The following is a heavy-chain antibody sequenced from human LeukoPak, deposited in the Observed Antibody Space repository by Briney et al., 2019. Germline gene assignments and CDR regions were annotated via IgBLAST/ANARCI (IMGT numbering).Heavy chain of an antibody. CDR2: ISYDGSNK. J-gene: IGHJ4*02. V-gene: IGHV3-30-3*01. Sequence: PGGSQRLSCAVSGFTFSSYAMHWVRQAPGKGLEWVAVISYDGSNKYYADSVKGRFTISRDNSKNTLYLQMNSLRAEDTAVYYCARESRGTHDYWGQGTLVTVSS. CDR3: ARESRGTHDY. CDR1: GFTFSSYA. D-gene: IGHD1-1*01.